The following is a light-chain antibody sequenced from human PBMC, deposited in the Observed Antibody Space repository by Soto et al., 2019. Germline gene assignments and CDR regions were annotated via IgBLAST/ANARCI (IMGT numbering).Light chain of an antibody. CDR1: QNVHSN. Sequence: EVVMTQSPATLSVSPGERATLSCRASQNVHSNIAWYQQKPGQAPSLLISYASTMATGIPARFSGSGSGTDFTLTISSLQSEDFGVYYCQHYSNWPPTFGPGTKVEIK. J-gene: IGKJ3*01. CDR3: QHYSNWPPT. V-gene: IGKV3-15*01. CDR2: YAS.